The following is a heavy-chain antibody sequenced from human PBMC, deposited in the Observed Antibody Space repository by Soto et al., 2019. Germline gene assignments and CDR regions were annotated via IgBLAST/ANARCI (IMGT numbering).Heavy chain of an antibody. D-gene: IGHD3-3*01. CDR2: IIPILGIA. CDR3: ARILFGVAGDGFDP. CDR1: GGTFSSYT. Sequence: QVQLVQSGAEVKKPGSSVKVSSKASGGTFSSYTISWVRQAPGQGLEWMGRIIPILGIANYAQKFQGRVTITADKSTSTAYMELSSLRSEDTAVYYCARILFGVAGDGFDPWGQGTLVTVSS. V-gene: IGHV1-69*02. J-gene: IGHJ5*02.